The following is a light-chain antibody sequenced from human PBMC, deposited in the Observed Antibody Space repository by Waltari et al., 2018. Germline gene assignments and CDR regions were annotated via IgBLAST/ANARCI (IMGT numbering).Light chain of an antibody. Sequence: EIVLTQSPGTLSLSAGERDTLSCRASQSVSSSYLAWYQQKPGQAPRLLIYGASSRATCIPDRFSGSGSGTDFTLTISRLEPEDFAVYYCQQYGSSPSITLGQGTRLEI. CDR3: QQYGSSPSIT. CDR2: GAS. J-gene: IGKJ5*01. V-gene: IGKV3-20*01. CDR1: QSVSSSY.